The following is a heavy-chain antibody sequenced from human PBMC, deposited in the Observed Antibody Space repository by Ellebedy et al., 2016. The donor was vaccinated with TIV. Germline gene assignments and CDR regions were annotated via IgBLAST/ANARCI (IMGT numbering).Heavy chain of an antibody. D-gene: IGHD1-26*01. J-gene: IGHJ5*02. V-gene: IGHV4-59*01. CDR1: GGSIRSYY. Sequence: MPGGSLRLSCTVSGGSIRSYYWSWIRQPPGTGLEWIGYIYYTGSTNYNPSLKSRVTMSVDTSKHHFSLKLSSVTAADTAVYYCARDGGDVGWFDPWGQGILVTVSS. CDR2: IYYTGST. CDR3: ARDGGDVGWFDP.